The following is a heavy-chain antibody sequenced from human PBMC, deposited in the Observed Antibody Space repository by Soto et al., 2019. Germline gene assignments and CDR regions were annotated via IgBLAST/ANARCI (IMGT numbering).Heavy chain of an antibody. CDR1: GGSISSGDYY. J-gene: IGHJ5*02. Sequence: SETLSLTCTVSGGSISSGDYYWSWIRQPPGKGLEWIGYIYYSGSTYYNPSLKSRVTISIDPSKNQFSLKLNSVTAADAAVYFCARTPGGWFDPWGRGTLVTVSS. V-gene: IGHV4-30-4*01. CDR3: ARTPGGWFDP. CDR2: IYYSGST. D-gene: IGHD3-16*01.